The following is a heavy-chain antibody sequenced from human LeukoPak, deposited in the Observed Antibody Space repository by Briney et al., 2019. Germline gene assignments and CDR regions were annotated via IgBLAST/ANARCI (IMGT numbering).Heavy chain of an antibody. J-gene: IGHJ5*02. CDR2: IIPIFGTA. D-gene: IGHD3-10*01. Sequence: SVKVSCKASGGTFSNYAISWVRPAPGQGLEWMGGIIPIFGTANYAQKFRGRVTITADKSTRTAYMELRSLRSDDTAVYYCARVQGLLWFGESSNWFDPWGQGTLVTVSS. V-gene: IGHV1-69*06. CDR3: ARVQGLLWFGESSNWFDP. CDR1: GGTFSNYA.